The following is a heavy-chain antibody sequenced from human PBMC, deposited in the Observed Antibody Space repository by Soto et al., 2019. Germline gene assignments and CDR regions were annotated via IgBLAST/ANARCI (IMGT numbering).Heavy chain of an antibody. V-gene: IGHV1-18*01. CDR1: GYTFTNYG. CDR2: ISAYNGNT. D-gene: IGHD3-10*01. CDR3: ARGVGWGSYYTQYNWFDP. Sequence: QVQLVQSGAEVKKPGASVKVSCKASGYTFTNYGISWVRQAPGQGLEWMGWISAYNGNTKYAQKLQGRVTMTTVTSTSTAYMGLRSLRSDDTAVYYGARGVGWGSYYTQYNWFDPWGQGTMVTVSS. J-gene: IGHJ5*02.